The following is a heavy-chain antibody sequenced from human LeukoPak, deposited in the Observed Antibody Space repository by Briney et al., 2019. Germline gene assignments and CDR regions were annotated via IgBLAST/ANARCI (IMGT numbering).Heavy chain of an antibody. Sequence: SETLSLACTVSGGSISSYYWSWIRQPPGKGLEWIGYIYYSGSTNYNPSLKSRVTISVDTSKNQFSLKLSSVTAADTAVYYCARAKNYYGSGSPGYYFDYWGQGTLVTVSS. J-gene: IGHJ4*02. CDR1: GGSISSYY. CDR2: IYYSGST. CDR3: ARAKNYYGSGSPGYYFDY. V-gene: IGHV4-59*01. D-gene: IGHD3-10*01.